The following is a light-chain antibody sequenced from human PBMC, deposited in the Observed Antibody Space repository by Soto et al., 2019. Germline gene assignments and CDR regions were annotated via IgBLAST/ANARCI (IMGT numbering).Light chain of an antibody. J-gene: IGLJ1*01. CDR2: DTV. Sequence: QAVVTQEPSLTVSPGGTVTLTCGSSTGTVTSGHYPYWFQQKPGQAPRTLIYDTVKKHSWTPARFSGSLLGGKAALTLSGAQPEDEADYYCLLSYNGPYVFEPGTKVTVL. V-gene: IGLV7-46*01. CDR1: TGTVTSGHY. CDR3: LLSYNGPYV.